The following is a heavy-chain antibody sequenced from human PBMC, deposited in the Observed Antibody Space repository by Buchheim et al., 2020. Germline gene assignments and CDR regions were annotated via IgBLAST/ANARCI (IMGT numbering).Heavy chain of an antibody. J-gene: IGHJ4*02. CDR3: ARDGKSWRGYDNFDY. CDR1: GFTFSSYS. V-gene: IGHV3-48*01. CDR2: ISSSSSTI. D-gene: IGHD5-12*01. Sequence: EVQLVESGGGLVQPGGSLRLSCAASGFTFSSYSMNWVRQAPGKGLEWVSYISSSSSTIYYADSVKGRFTISRYNAKNSLYLQMNSLRAEDTAVYYCARDGKSWRGYDNFDYWGQGTL.